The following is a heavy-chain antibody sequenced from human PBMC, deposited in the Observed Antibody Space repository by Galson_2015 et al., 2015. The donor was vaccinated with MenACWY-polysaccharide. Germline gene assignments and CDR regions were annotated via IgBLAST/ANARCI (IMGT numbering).Heavy chain of an antibody. Sequence: SLRLSCAASGFTFSTYGMHCVRQAPGKGLEWVAVMSHDGSNKYYADSVKGRFTISRDNSKNTLYLQMNSLRAEDTAVYYCAKDLTRYCSGGSCDNFDYWGQGTLVTVSS. CDR3: AKDLTRYCSGGSCDNFDY. CDR2: MSHDGSNK. V-gene: IGHV3-30*18. J-gene: IGHJ4*02. D-gene: IGHD2-15*01. CDR1: GFTFSTYG.